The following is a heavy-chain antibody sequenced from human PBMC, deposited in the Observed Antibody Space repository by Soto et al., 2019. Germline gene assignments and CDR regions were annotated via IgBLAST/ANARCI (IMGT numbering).Heavy chain of an antibody. CDR2: ISAYNGNT. D-gene: IGHD3-10*01. V-gene: IGHV1-18*01. CDR3: ARFYYGSGSYYNPAFDI. J-gene: IGHJ3*02. CDR1: GYTFTSYG. Sequence: GSSVKVSCKASGYTFTSYGISWVRQAPGQGLEWMGWISAYNGNTNYAQKLQGRVTMTTDTSTSTAYMELRSLRSDDTAVYYCARFYYGSGSYYNPAFDIWGQGAMVTVSS.